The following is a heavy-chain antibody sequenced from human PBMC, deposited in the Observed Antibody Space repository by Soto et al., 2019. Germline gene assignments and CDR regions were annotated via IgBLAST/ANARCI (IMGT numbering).Heavy chain of an antibody. CDR2: IIPIFGTA. D-gene: IGHD2-2*01. J-gene: IGHJ6*02. CDR3: ARCECSSTSYKVDQYYYGMDV. CDR1: GGTFSSYA. V-gene: IGHV1-69*13. Sequence: SVKVSCKASGGTFSSYAISWVRQAPGQGLEWMGGIIPIFGTANYAQKFQGRVTITADESTSTAYMELSSLRSEDTAVYYCARCECSSTSYKVDQYYYGMDVWGQGTTVTVSS.